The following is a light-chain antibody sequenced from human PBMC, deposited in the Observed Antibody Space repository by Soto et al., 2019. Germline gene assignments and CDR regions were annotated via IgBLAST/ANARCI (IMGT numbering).Light chain of an antibody. J-gene: IGKJ4*01. Sequence: EIALTQSPATLYVSPGETATLSCRASQSLSSNVAWYQQRPRQAPRLLIYATSSRASDVPARFSGTGSGTEFTLTIASLQSEDFAIYYCQQYNHWPRMLSFGGGTKVELK. V-gene: IGKV3-15*01. CDR3: QQYNHWPRMLS. CDR2: ATS. CDR1: QSLSSN.